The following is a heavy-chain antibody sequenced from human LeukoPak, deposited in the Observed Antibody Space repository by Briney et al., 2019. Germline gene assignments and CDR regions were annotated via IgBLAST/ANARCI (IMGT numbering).Heavy chain of an antibody. J-gene: IGHJ4*02. V-gene: IGHV3-23*01. CDR3: AKAAAYYYDSSGPPTDVNFDY. CDR2: LTGSGSST. Sequence: HPGGSLRLSCAASGFTFSSYAMNWVRQAPGKGLEWVSSLTGSGSSTYYAGSVKGRFTISRDNSKNTLYLQMNSLRAEDTAVYYCAKAAAYYYDSSGPPTDVNFDYWGQGTLVTVSS. D-gene: IGHD3-22*01. CDR1: GFTFSSYA.